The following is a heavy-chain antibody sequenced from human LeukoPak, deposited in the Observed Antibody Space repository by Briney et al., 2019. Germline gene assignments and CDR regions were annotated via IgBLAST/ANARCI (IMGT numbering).Heavy chain of an antibody. CDR1: GYSFTSQG. CDR2: INTHSGNP. J-gene: IGHJ5*02. D-gene: IGHD2-15*01. Sequence: ASVKVSCKASGYSFTSQGMNWVRQAPGQGLEWMGWINTHSGNPTYAQGFTGRFVFSLDTSVSTAYLQISSLKAEDTAVYYCARERWLYCSGGSCFNWFDPWGQGTLVTVSS. V-gene: IGHV7-4-1*02. CDR3: ARERWLYCSGGSCFNWFDP.